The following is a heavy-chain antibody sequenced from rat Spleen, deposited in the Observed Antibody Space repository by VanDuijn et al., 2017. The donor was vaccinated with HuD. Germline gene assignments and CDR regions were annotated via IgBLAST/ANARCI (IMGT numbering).Heavy chain of an antibody. Sequence: QVQLKESGPGLVQPSQTLSLTCTVSGFSLTSYNVHWVRQPPGKGLEWMGRMRYNGDTSYNSALKSRLSISRDTSKNQVFLKMNSLQTDDKGTYYCTRAPSGYFDFWGPGTMVTVSS. V-gene: IGHV2-63*01. CDR2: MRYNGDT. CDR3: TRAPSGYFDF. CDR1: GFSLTSYN. J-gene: IGHJ1*01. D-gene: IGHD1-1*01.